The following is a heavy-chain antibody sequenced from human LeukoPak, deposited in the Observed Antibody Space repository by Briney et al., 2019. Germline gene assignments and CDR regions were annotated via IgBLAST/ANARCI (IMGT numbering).Heavy chain of an antibody. CDR3: ARESFDP. V-gene: IGHV3-30*03. CDR1: GFTFSSYG. Sequence: GGSLRLSCAASGFTFSSYGMHWVRQAPGKGLEWVAVISYDGSNKYYADSVKGRFTISRDNSKNTLHLQMNSLRAEDTAVYYCARESFDPWGQGTLVTVSS. CDR2: ISYDGSNK. J-gene: IGHJ5*02.